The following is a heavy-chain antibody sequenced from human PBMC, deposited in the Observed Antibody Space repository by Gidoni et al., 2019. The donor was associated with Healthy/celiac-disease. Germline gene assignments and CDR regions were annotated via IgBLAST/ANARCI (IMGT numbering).Heavy chain of an antibody. CDR1: GYTFTSYY. Sequence: QVQLVQSGAEVKKPGASVKVSCKASGYTFTSYYMHWVRQAPGQGLEWMGIINPSGGSTSYAQKFQGRVTMTRDTSTSTVYRELSSLRSEDTAVYYCARDQGYDFWSGYSNYYYYYYMDVWGKGTTVTVSS. J-gene: IGHJ6*03. CDR3: ARDQGYDFWSGYSNYYYYYYMDV. CDR2: INPSGGST. D-gene: IGHD3-3*01. V-gene: IGHV1-46*01.